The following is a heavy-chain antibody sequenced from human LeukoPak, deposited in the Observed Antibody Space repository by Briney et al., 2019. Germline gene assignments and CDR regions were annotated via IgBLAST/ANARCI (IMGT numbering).Heavy chain of an antibody. V-gene: IGHV4-31*03. J-gene: IGHJ4*02. CDR1: GGSISSGGYY. CDR2: IYYSGST. Sequence: SETLSLTCTVSGGSISSGGYYWSWIRQHPGKGLEWIGYIYYSGSTYYNPSLKGRVTISVDTSKNQFSLKLSSVTAADTAVYYCARDGTTVTTALDYWGQGTLVTVSS. CDR3: ARDGTTVTTALDY. D-gene: IGHD4-17*01.